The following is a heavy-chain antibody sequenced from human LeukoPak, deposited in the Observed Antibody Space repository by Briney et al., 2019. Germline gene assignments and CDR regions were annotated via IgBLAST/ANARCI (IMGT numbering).Heavy chain of an antibody. Sequence: ASVKVSCKASGYIFTSYGISWVRQAPGQGLEWMGWISAYNGDTRYAQRLQGRVTMTRDTSTSTVYMELSSLRSEDTAVYYCATGAIPRWAAAHIWGQGTMVTVSS. D-gene: IGHD6-13*01. CDR3: ATGAIPRWAAAHI. V-gene: IGHV1-18*01. J-gene: IGHJ3*02. CDR1: GYIFTSYG. CDR2: ISAYNGDT.